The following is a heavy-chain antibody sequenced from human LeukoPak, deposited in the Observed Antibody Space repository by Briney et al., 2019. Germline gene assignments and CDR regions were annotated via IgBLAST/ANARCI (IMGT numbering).Heavy chain of an antibody. V-gene: IGHV3-30-3*01. CDR3: ARGFYGSADFDY. CDR2: ISYDGSNK. CDR1: GFTFSSYA. D-gene: IGHD3-10*01. Sequence: GRSLRLSCAASGFTFSSYAMHWVRQAPGKGLEWVAVISYDGSNKYYADSVKGRFTISRDNSKNTLYLQMNSLRAEDTAVYYCARGFYGSADFDYWGQGTLVTVSS. J-gene: IGHJ4*02.